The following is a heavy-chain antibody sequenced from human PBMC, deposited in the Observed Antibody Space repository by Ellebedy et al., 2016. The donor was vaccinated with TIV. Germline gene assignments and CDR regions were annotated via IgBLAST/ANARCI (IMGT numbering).Heavy chain of an antibody. V-gene: IGHV3-21*01. J-gene: IGHJ4*02. CDR3: ARAQNYYDSSGYHDY. D-gene: IGHD3-22*01. Sequence: GESLKISXAASGFTFSSYSMNWVRQAPGKGLEWVSSISSSSSYIYYADSVKGRFTISRDNAKNSLYLQMNSLRAEETAVYYCARAQNYYDSSGYHDYWGQGTLVTVSS. CDR2: ISSSSSYI. CDR1: GFTFSSYS.